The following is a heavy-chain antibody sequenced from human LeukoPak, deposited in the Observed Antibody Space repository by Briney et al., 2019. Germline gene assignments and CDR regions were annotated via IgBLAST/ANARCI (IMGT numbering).Heavy chain of an antibody. CDR3: AKGLAAAGKRDFDY. D-gene: IGHD6-13*01. CDR2: IRYDGSNK. Sequence: PGGSLRLSCAASGFTFSSYGMHWVRQALGKGLEWVAFIRYDGSNKYYADSVKGRFTISRDNSKNTLYLQMNSLRAEDTAVYYCAKGLAAAGKRDFDYWGQGTLVTVSS. CDR1: GFTFSSYG. V-gene: IGHV3-30*02. J-gene: IGHJ4*02.